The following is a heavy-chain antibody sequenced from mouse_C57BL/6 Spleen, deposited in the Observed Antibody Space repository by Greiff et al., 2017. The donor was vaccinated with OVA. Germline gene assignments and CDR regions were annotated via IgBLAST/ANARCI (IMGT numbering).Heavy chain of an antibody. J-gene: IGHJ3*01. D-gene: IGHD2-4*01. V-gene: IGHV7-1*01. CDR2: SRNKANDYTT. Sequence: EVQLVESGGGLVQSGRSLRLSCATSGFTFSDFYMEWVRQAPGKGLEWIAASRNKANDYTTEYSASVKGRFIVSRDTSQSILYLQMNALRAEDTAIYYCARDGYDYEAFAYWGQGTLVTVSA. CDR3: ARDGYDYEAFAY. CDR1: GFTFSDFY.